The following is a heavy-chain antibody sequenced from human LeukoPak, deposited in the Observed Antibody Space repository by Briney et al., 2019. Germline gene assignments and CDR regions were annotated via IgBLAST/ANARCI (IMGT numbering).Heavy chain of an antibody. Sequence: SETLSLTCTVSGYSISSGYYWGWIRQPPGKGLEWIGSISYSGSTYYNPSLKSRVTISVDTSKNQFSLRLTSVTAADTAVFYCSRLSPYLGSGSSAFPDDFWGQGTLVTVSS. CDR2: ISYSGST. D-gene: IGHD3-10*01. CDR3: SRLSPYLGSGSSAFPDDF. CDR1: GYSISSGYY. V-gene: IGHV4-38-2*02. J-gene: IGHJ4*02.